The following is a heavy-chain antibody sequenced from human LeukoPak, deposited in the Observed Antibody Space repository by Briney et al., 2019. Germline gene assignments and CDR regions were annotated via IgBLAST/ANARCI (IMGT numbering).Heavy chain of an antibody. CDR3: ARRRADSSSWYFDMDV. Sequence: GGSLRLSCAASGFTFSSYSMNWVRQAPGKGLEWVSSISSSSYIYYADSVRGRFTISRDNAKNSLYLQMNSLRAEDTAVYYCARRRADSSSWYFDMDVWGKGTTVTISS. V-gene: IGHV3-21*01. CDR2: ISSSSYI. J-gene: IGHJ6*03. D-gene: IGHD6-13*01. CDR1: GFTFSSYS.